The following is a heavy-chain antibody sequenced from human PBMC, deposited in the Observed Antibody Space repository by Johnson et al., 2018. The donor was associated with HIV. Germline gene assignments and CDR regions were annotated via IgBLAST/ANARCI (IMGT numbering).Heavy chain of an antibody. D-gene: IGHD4-17*01. CDR1: GFIFSKYN. CDR3: ARDATPWGGDYVGYAFDL. CDR2: ITSSGSSV. J-gene: IGHJ3*01. V-gene: IGHV3-11*04. Sequence: QVQLVESGGDLVKPGGSLRLSCEVSGFIFSKYNMAWIRQAPGKGLECLSYITSSGSSVYYTDSVKGRFTISRDNAKTSLFLRMNSLRAEYSAIYYCARDATPWGGDYVGYAFDLWGQGTVVTVSP.